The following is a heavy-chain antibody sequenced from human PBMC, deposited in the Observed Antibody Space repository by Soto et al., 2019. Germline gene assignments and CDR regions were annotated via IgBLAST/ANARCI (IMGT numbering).Heavy chain of an antibody. CDR3: EKAGGIAVPGTHLDY. D-gene: IGHD6-19*01. CDR2: ISGTGSST. CDR1: GFTFSSYA. Sequence: EVQLLESGGGSVQPGGSLRLSCAASGFTFSSYAMSWVRQAPGKGLEWVSAISGTGSSTNYADSVEGRFTISRDNSKNTLYLQMRSLRAEDTAVYYCEKAGGIAVPGTHLDYWGQGTLVTVSS. V-gene: IGHV3-23*01. J-gene: IGHJ4*02.